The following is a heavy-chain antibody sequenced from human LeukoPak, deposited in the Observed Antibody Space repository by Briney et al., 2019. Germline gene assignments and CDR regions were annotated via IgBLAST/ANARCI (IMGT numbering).Heavy chain of an antibody. J-gene: IGHJ3*02. CDR2: IYSSGST. CDR1: GCSITGYH. CDR3: ARRNDFDI. Sequence: SETLSLTCTVSGCSITGYHWSWIRQPPGKGLEWIGYIYSSGSTEYKPSLKSRATLSADTSKNQFSLKLTSVTAADTAIYYCARRNDFDIWGQGTMVTVSS. V-gene: IGHV4-4*08.